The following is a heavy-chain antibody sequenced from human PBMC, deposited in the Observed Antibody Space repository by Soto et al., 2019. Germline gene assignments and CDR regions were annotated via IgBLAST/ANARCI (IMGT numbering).Heavy chain of an antibody. CDR1: GYTLTSYY. CDR2: INPSGGIT. Sequence: GASVKVSCKASGYTLTSYYLHWVRQAPGQGSEWMGIINPSGGITNDAQKFQDRVTMTSDTSTSTVYMELSSLRSEDTAVYYCARGISTTRYYYYYGMDVWGQGTTVTVSS. D-gene: IGHD2-2*01. V-gene: IGHV1-46*01. CDR3: ARGISTTRYYYYYGMDV. J-gene: IGHJ6*02.